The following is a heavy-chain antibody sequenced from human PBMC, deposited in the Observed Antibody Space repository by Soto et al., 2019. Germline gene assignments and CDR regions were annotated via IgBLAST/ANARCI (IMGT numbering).Heavy chain of an antibody. CDR2: IKSDGSGT. V-gene: IGHV3-74*03. D-gene: IGHD3-16*01. Sequence: WGPLRLSCAASGFAFSGYWMHWVRQAPGKGLEWVSRIKSDGSGTTYADSVKGRFSISRENAKNTVYLQMDSLRVEDTAVYYCGRNAIFTGGVPDEYWGKGNTVTVSP. CDR1: GFAFSGYW. J-gene: IGHJ6*04. CDR3: GRNAIFTGGVPDEY.